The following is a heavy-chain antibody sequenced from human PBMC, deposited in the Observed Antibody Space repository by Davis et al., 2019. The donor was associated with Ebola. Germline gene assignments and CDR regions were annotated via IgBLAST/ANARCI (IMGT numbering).Heavy chain of an antibody. D-gene: IGHD2-2*01. CDR3: AGNLRYCSSSSCSH. V-gene: IGHV4-34*01. Sequence: PGGSLRLSCTVSGGSFSGYYWSWIRQPPGKGLEWIGEINHTGSTNYNPSLRSRVTISVDTSKSQFSLKVGSVTAADTAVYYCAGNLRYCSSSSCSHWGQGTLVTVSS. CDR2: INHTGST. J-gene: IGHJ4*02. CDR1: GGSFSGYY.